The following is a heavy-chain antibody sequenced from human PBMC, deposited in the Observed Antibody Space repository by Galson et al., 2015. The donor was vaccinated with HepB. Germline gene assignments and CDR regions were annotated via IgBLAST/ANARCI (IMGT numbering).Heavy chain of an antibody. D-gene: IGHD4-23*01. CDR2: ISSSSSTI. CDR3: VSLSLRWDDY. J-gene: IGHJ4*02. Sequence: SLRLSCAASGFTYSSYSMNWVRQAPGKGLEWVSYISSSSSTIYYADSVKGRFTISRDNAKNSLYLQMNSLRDEDTAVYYCVSLSLRWDDYWGQGTLVTVSS. V-gene: IGHV3-48*02. CDR1: GFTYSSYS.